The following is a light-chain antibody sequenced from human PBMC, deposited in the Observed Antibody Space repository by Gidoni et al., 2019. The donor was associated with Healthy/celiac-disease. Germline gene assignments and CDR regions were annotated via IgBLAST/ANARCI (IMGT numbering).Light chain of an antibody. J-gene: IGKJ2*01. CDR2: GAS. V-gene: IGKV3-20*01. CDR1: QSVSSSY. Sequence: VFMQSPGTLSLSPGERATLSCRASQSVSSSYLDWYQQKPGQAPRPLIYGASSRATSIPDRSSGSGSGTDFTLTISRLGPEEFAVYYCQQYGSAYTFGQGTKLEIK. CDR3: QQYGSAYT.